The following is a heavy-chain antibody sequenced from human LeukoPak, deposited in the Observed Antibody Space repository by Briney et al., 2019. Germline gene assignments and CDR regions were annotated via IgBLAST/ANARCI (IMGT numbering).Heavy chain of an antibody. D-gene: IGHD3-22*01. V-gene: IGHV3-21*01. J-gene: IGHJ4*02. CDR2: ISSSSSYI. CDR1: GFTFSSYS. CDR3: ARDRTDYYDSSGYWDY. Sequence: GGSLRLSCVASGFTFSSYSMNWVRQAPGRGLEWVSSISSSSSYIYYADSVKGRFTISRDNAKNSLYLQMNSLRAEDTAVYYCARDRTDYYDSSGYWDYWGQGTLVTVSS.